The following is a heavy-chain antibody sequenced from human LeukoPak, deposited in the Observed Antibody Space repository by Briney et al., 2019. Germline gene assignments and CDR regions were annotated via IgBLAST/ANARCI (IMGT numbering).Heavy chain of an antibody. J-gene: IGHJ4*02. Sequence: SETLSLTCTVSGGSISSYYWSWVRQPPGKGMEWIGYIYYSVSPNYNPSLKSRVTISVDTSKNQFSRKLSSVTAADTAVYYCARGVEFCSGCSLLCWKLRGKTFDYWRQGTVVTVSS. CDR3: ARGVEFCSGCSLLCWKLRGKTFDY. CDR1: GGSISSYY. CDR2: IYYSVSP. D-gene: IGHD2-15*01. V-gene: IGHV4-59*01.